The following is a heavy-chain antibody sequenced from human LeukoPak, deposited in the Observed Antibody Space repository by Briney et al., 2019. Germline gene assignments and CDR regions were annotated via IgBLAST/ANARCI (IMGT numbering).Heavy chain of an antibody. J-gene: IGHJ4*02. D-gene: IGHD4-17*01. Sequence: GGSLRLSCAASGFDFSGYSMNWIRQAPGKGLEWVAYISYSSYTIHYADSVKGRFTISRDNAKNSLYLQMNSLRAEDTAMYYCARDGDGNFDYWGQGTLVTVSS. CDR2: ISYSSYTI. V-gene: IGHV3-48*04. CDR3: ARDGDGNFDY. CDR1: GFDFSGYS.